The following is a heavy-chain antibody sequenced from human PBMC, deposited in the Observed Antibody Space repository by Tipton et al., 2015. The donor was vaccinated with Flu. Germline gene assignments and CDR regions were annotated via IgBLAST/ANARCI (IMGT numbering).Heavy chain of an antibody. Sequence: GSLRLSCAASGFTFSSYWMSWVRQAPGKGLEWVANIKQDGSEKYYVDSVKGRFTISVDTSKNQFSLKLSSVTAADTAVYYCARGAMIDYWGQGTLVTVSS. CDR2: IKQDGSEK. CDR1: GFTFSSYW. D-gene: IGHD5-18*01. CDR3: ARGAMIDY. V-gene: IGHV3-7*01. J-gene: IGHJ4*02.